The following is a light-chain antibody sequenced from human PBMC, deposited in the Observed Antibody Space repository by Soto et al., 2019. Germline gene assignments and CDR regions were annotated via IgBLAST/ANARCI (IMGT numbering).Light chain of an antibody. Sequence: EIVLTQSPGTLSLSPGERATLSCRASQSISSNYLAWYQQKPGQAPRLLIYGASNRVAGIPDRFSGSGSETDFTLTISRLEPEDFAVYSCQQYHNSPRTFGQGTKVEV. CDR3: QQYHNSPRT. CDR1: QSISSNY. V-gene: IGKV3-20*01. J-gene: IGKJ1*01. CDR2: GAS.